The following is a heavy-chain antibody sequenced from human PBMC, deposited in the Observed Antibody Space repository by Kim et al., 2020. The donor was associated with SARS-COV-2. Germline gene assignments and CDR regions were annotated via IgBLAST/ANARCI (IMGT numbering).Heavy chain of an antibody. Sequence: VKGRFTISRDNAKNALYLQMNSLRAEDTALYYCAKDAAPITMIARGAFDIWGQGTMVTVSS. J-gene: IGHJ3*02. CDR3: AKDAAPITMIARGAFDI. V-gene: IGHV3-9*01. D-gene: IGHD3-22*01.